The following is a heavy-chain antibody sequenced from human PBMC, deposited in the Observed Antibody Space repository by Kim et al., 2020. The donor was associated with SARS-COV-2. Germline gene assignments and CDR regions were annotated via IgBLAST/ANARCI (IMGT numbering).Heavy chain of an antibody. V-gene: IGHV1-69*10. Sequence: SVKVSCKASGGTFSSYAISWVRQAPGQGLEWMGGIVPILGIANYAQKFQGRVTITADKSTSTAYMELSSLRSEDTAVYYCATRGIGYCSSTSCYLYYYYMDAWGKGTTFTVSS. D-gene: IGHD2-2*01. J-gene: IGHJ6*03. CDR3: ATRGIGYCSSTSCYLYYYYMDA. CDR2: IVPILGIA. CDR1: GGTFSSYA.